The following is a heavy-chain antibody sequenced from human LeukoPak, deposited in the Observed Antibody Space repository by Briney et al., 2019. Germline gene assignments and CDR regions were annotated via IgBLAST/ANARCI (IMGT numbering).Heavy chain of an antibody. CDR3: ARVHSTGWYYFDY. J-gene: IGHJ4*02. D-gene: IGHD6-19*01. CDR1: GYTFTSYD. CDR2: IIPIFDTA. Sequence: GASVKVSCKASGYTFTSYDINWVRQATGQGLEWMGGIIPIFDTANYAQKFQGRVTITRDESTSTVYMELSSLRSEDTAVYYCARVHSTGWYYFDYWGQGTLVTVSS. V-gene: IGHV1-69*05.